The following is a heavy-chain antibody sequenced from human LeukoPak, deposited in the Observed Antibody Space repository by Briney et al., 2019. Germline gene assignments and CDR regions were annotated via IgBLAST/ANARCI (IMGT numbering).Heavy chain of an antibody. CDR3: ARDSIVGATPFFDY. CDR2: ISSSSSYI. V-gene: IGHV3-21*01. Sequence: GGPLRLSCAASGFTFSSYSMNWFRQAPGKGLEWVSSISSSSSYIYYADSVKGRFTISRDNAKNSLYLQMNSLRAEGTAVYYCARDSIVGATPFFDYWGQGTLVTVSS. J-gene: IGHJ4*02. CDR1: GFTFSSYS. D-gene: IGHD1-26*01.